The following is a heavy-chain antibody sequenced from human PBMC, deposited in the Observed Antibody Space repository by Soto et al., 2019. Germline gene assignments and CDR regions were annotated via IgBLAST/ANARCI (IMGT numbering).Heavy chain of an antibody. CDR2: IYHSGST. V-gene: IGHV4-4*02. CDR1: GGSISSSDW. D-gene: IGHD2-15*01. J-gene: IGHJ6*02. Sequence: KPSETLSLTCAVSGGSISSSDWWNWVRQPPGTGLEWIGEIYHSGSTHYNPSLRGRVSISVDKSKSQFSLKLTSVTAADTAVYYCARMGYCSGGRCYPAYYGMDVWGQGTTVTVSS. CDR3: ARMGYCSGGRCYPAYYGMDV.